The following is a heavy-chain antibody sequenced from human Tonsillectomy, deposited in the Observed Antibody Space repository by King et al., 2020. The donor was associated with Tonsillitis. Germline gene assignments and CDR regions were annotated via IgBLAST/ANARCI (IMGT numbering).Heavy chain of an antibody. CDR1: GFPFSSYD. J-gene: IGHJ4*02. Sequence: VQLVESGGGVVQPVRSLILSCAASGFPFSSYDMHWVRQAPGKGLEWVAVISYDGSNKYYADSVQGRFTISRDNSKNTLYLQMHSLRAEDTAVYYCARDRDDYIFDYWGQGTLVTVSS. CDR3: ARDRDDYIFDY. V-gene: IGHV3-33*05. CDR2: ISYDGSNK. D-gene: IGHD5-24*01.